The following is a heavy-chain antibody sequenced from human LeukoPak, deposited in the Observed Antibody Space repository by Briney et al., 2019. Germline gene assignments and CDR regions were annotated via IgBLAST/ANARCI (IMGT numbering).Heavy chain of an antibody. V-gene: IGHV1-69*01. J-gene: IGHJ5*02. Sequence: SVKVSCKASGGTFSSYAISWVRQAPGQGLEWMGGIIPIFGTANYAQKFQGRVTITADESTSTAYMELSSLRSEDTAVYYCARPRYCSGGSCYNWFDPWGQGTLDTVSS. CDR1: GGTFSSYA. CDR2: IIPIFGTA. CDR3: ARPRYCSGGSCYNWFDP. D-gene: IGHD2-15*01.